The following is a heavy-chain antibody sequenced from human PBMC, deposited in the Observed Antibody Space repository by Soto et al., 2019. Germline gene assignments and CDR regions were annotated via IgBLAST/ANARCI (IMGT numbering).Heavy chain of an antibody. J-gene: IGHJ3*02. CDR2: IYYSGST. V-gene: IGHV4-39*01. CDR1: GGSISSSSYY. Sequence: SETLSLTCTVSGGSISSSSYYWGWIRQPPGKGLEWIGSIYYSGSTYYNPSLKSRVTISVDTSKNQFSLKLSSVTAADTAVYYCARRRDYSYYYDSSGYFNAFDIWGQGTMVTVSS. D-gene: IGHD3-22*01. CDR3: ARRRDYSYYYDSSGYFNAFDI.